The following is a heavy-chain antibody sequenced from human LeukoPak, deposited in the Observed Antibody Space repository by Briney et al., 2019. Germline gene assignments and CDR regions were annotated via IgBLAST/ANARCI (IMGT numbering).Heavy chain of an antibody. V-gene: IGHV1-69*05. Sequence: SVKVSCKASGGTFSSYAISWVRQAPGQGLEWMGRIIPIFGTANYAQKFQGGVTITTDESTSTAYMELSSLRSEDTAVYYCARHKGSTVTDVYYMDVWGKGTTVTVSS. CDR2: IIPIFGTA. J-gene: IGHJ6*03. D-gene: IGHD4-17*01. CDR1: GGTFSSYA. CDR3: ARHKGSTVTDVYYMDV.